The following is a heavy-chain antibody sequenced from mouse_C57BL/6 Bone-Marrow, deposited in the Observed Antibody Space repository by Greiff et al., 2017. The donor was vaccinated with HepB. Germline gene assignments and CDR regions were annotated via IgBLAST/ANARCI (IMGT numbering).Heavy chain of an antibody. CDR1: GFTFSSYG. Sequence: EVKLMESGGDLVKPGGSLKLSCAASGFTFSSYGMSWVRQTPDKRLEWVATISSGGSYTYYPDSVKGRFTISRDNAKNTLYLQMSSLKSEDTAMYYCARRGLGDYWGQGTTLTVSS. CDR2: ISSGGSYT. V-gene: IGHV5-6*02. J-gene: IGHJ2*01. CDR3: ARRGLGDY. D-gene: IGHD2-13*01.